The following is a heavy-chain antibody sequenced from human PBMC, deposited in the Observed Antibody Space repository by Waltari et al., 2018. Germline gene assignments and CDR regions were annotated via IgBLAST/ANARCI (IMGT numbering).Heavy chain of an antibody. D-gene: IGHD3-10*01. J-gene: IGHJ4*02. CDR3: ARGLLWFGELKNFDY. CDR2: VYTSGST. Sequence: QVQLQESGPGLVKPSQTLSLTCTALVSPIRSGRYYWTWIRQPAGKGLEWIGHVYTSGSTNYNPSRKSRVAISIDTSKNQFSLKLSSVTAADTAVYYCARGLLWFGELKNFDYWGQGTLVTVSS. V-gene: IGHV4-61*02. CDR1: VSPIRSGRYY.